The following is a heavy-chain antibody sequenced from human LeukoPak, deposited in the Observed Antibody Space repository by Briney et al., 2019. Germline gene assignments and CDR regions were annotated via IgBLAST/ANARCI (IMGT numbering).Heavy chain of an antibody. CDR1: GGSFSGYY. V-gene: IGHV4-34*01. Sequence: PSETLSLTCAVYGGSFSGYYWSWIRQPPGKGLEWIGEINHSGSTNYNPSLKSRVTISVDTSKNQFSLKLSSVTAADTAVYYCARLLNLWGRYMDVWGKGTTVTVSS. CDR3: ARLLNLWGRYMDV. CDR2: INHSGST. D-gene: IGHD3-16*01. J-gene: IGHJ6*03.